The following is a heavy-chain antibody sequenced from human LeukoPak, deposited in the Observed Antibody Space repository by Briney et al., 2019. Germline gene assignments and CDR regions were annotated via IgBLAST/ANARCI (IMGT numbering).Heavy chain of an antibody. V-gene: IGHV4-59*01. D-gene: IGHD3-9*01. CDR2: INHSGST. Sequence: SETLSLTCTVSGGSISSYYWSWIRQPAGKGLEWIGEINHSGSTNYNPSLKSRVTISADTSKNQFSLKLTSVTAADTAVYYCARDRYFDWFHAFDIWGQGTMVTVSS. CDR3: ARDRYFDWFHAFDI. J-gene: IGHJ3*02. CDR1: GGSISSYY.